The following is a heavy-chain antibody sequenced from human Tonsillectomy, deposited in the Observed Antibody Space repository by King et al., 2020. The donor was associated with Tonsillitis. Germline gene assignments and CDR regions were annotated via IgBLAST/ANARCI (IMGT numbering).Heavy chain of an antibody. D-gene: IGHD3-22*01. J-gene: IGHJ4*02. CDR2: SYYSGST. CDR3: APYYYDSSGYYLFDN. CDR1: GGAISSSSYY. V-gene: IGHV4-39*01. Sequence: LQLQESGPGLVKPSETLSLTCTVSGGAISSSSYYWGWIRQPPGKGLEWIGSSYYSGSTYYNPSLTSRVTISVDTSKNQFSLKLSSVTAADTAVYYCAPYYYDSSGYYLFDNWGQGTLVTVSS.